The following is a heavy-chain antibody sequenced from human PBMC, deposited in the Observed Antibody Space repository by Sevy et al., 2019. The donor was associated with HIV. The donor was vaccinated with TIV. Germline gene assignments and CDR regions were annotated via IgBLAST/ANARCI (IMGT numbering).Heavy chain of an antibody. J-gene: IGHJ4*02. D-gene: IGHD1-26*01. CDR2: ISVVDLGNT. Sequence: GGSVRVSCTVSGFTFRNSAMNWVRQAPGKGLEWVSTISVVDLGNTHYEDSVNGRFTISRDDSKNTVYLQMNNLRVEGTAKYYCASWVGAHFDYWGQGAVVTVSS. CDR1: GFTFRNSA. CDR3: ASWVGAHFDY. V-gene: IGHV3-23*01.